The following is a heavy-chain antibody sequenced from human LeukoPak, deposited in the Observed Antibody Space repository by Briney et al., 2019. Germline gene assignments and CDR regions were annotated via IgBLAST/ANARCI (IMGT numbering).Heavy chain of an antibody. CDR1: GFTFSRYN. Sequence: GGSLRLSCAASGFTFSRYNMDWDRQAPGKGLEWVSFIDTSSRYTHQADSVKGRFTISRDNAKSSLFLQMNSLRAEDTAVYYCAKDKGREGDYWGQGNLVTVSS. J-gene: IGHJ4*02. CDR3: AKDKGREGDY. V-gene: IGHV3-21*01. CDR2: IDTSSRYT.